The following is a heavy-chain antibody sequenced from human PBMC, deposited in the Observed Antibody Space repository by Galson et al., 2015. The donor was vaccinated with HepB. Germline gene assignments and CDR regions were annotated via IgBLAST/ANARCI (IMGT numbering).Heavy chain of an antibody. V-gene: IGHV4-59*01. J-gene: IGHJ5*02. CDR3: ARALAYCGGDCLNWFDP. CDR1: GGSISSYY. D-gene: IGHD2-21*02. CDR2: IYYSGST. Sequence: ETLSLTCTVSGGSISSYYWSWIRQPPGKGLEWIGYIYYSGSTNYNPSLKSRVTISVDTSKNQFSLKLSSVTAADTAVYYCARALAYCGGDCLNWFDPWGQGTLVTVSS.